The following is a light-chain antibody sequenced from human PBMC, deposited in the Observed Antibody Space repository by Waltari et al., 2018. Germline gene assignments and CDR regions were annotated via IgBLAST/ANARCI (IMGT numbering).Light chain of an antibody. V-gene: IGKV3-11*01. Sequence: EIVLTQSPATLSLSPGERATLSCRASQSVSNFLAWYQQKPGQAPRLLIYEASKRATGIPARFRGSGAGTDGTLTSSSLEPEELAGYYCQQRSNGPPRTCGGGKKGESK. CDR2: EAS. CDR3: QQRSNGPPRT. CDR1: QSVSNF. J-gene: IGKJ4*02.